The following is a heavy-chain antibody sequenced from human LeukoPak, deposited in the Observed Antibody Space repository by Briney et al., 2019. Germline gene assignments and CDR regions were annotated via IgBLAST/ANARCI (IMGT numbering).Heavy chain of an antibody. J-gene: IGHJ4*02. CDR2: ISAYNGNT. Sequence: ASVTVSCKVSGYTLTELSMHWVRQAPGQGLEWMGWISAYNGNTNYAQKLQGRVTMTTDTSTSTAYMELRSLRSDDTAVYYCARDYYDSSGYYSHTGGYWGQGTLVTVSS. CDR1: GYTLTELS. V-gene: IGHV1-18*01. D-gene: IGHD3-22*01. CDR3: ARDYYDSSGYYSHTGGY.